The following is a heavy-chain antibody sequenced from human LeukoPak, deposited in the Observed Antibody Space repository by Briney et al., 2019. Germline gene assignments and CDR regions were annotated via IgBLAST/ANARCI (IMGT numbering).Heavy chain of an antibody. Sequence: GGSLRLSCAASGFTFDDYAMHWVRQAPGKGLEWVSGISWNSGSIGYADSVKGRFTISRDNAKNSLYLQMNSLRAEDMALYYCAKSIVGATMGAFDIWGQGTMVTVSS. V-gene: IGHV3-9*03. J-gene: IGHJ3*02. CDR3: AKSIVGATMGAFDI. CDR1: GFTFDDYA. D-gene: IGHD1-26*01. CDR2: ISWNSGSI.